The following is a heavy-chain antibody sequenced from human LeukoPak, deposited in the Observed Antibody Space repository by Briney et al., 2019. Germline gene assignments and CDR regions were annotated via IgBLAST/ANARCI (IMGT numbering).Heavy chain of an antibody. V-gene: IGHV1-46*01. CDR3: AREGLRFLEWLYGGTNWFDP. J-gene: IGHJ5*02. CDR2: INPSGGST. D-gene: IGHD3-3*01. Sequence: ASVKVSCKASGYTFTSYYMHWVRQAPGQWLEWMGIINPSGGSTSYAQKFQGRVTMTRDTSTSTVYMELSSLRSEDTAVYYCAREGLRFLEWLYGGTNWFDPWGQGTLVTVSS. CDR1: GYTFTSYY.